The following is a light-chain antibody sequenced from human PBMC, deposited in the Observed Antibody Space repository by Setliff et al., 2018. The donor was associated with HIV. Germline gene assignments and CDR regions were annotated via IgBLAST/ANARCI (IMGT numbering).Light chain of an antibody. V-gene: IGLV2-14*02. CDR1: SNDVGRYDL. J-gene: IGLJ2*01. Sequence: QSALTQPASVSGSPGQSITISCTGTSNDVGRYDLVSWYQQHPARAPKLIIYQATRRPSGVSNRFSGSKSGNVASLTISGLQAEDEADYYCSSYTSSNTHVLFGGGTKVTVL. CDR3: SSYTSSNTHVL. CDR2: QAT.